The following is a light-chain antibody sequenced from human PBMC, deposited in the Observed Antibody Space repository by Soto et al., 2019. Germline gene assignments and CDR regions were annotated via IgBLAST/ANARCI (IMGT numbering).Light chain of an antibody. J-gene: IGKJ5*01. Sequence: DIQMTQSPSTLSGPVGDRVTITCRASQTISRWLAWYQQKPGRAPKLLIYDASTLESGVPSRFSGSGSETEFTLTISRLQPDDFATYFCHSRAFGQGTRLEIK. CDR3: HSRA. V-gene: IGKV1-5*01. CDR2: DAS. CDR1: QTISRW.